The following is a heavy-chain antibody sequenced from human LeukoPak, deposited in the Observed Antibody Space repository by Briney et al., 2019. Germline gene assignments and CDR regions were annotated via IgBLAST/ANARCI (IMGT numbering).Heavy chain of an antibody. D-gene: IGHD1-1*01. CDR2: MNPYNGNT. CDR3: ATDLLERRYFDY. J-gene: IGHJ4*02. CDR1: GYTFNSHD. Sequence: GASVKVSCKASGYTFNSHDINWVRQATGQGLEWMGWMNPYNGNTNYAQKPQGRVTMTTDTSTSTAYMELRSLRSDDTAVYYCATDLLERRYFDYWGQGTLVTVSS. V-gene: IGHV1-18*01.